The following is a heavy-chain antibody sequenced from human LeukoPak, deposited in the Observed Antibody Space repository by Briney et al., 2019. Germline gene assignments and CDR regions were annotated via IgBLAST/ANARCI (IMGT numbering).Heavy chain of an antibody. CDR3: ARDLMVRGVIGY. J-gene: IGHJ4*02. CDR1: GFTFSSYS. CDR2: ISSSSSYI. Sequence: PGGSLRLSCAASGFTFSSYSMNWVRQAPGKGLEWVSSISSSSSYIYYADSVKGRFTISRDNAKNSLYLQMNSLRAEDTAVYYCARDLMVRGVIGYWGREPWSPSPQ. D-gene: IGHD3-10*01. V-gene: IGHV3-21*01.